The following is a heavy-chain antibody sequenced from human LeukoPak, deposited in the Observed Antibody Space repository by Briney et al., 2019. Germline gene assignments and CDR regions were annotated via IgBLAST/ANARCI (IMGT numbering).Heavy chain of an antibody. Sequence: PGGSLRLSCAASGLTFSDHAMGWVRQAPGKGLEWVSSISGSSGNTYYADSVKGRYSISRDNSKNTVFLQINRLRAGDTAIYYCANWGAGTKGLYWGQGTLVTVSS. V-gene: IGHV3-23*01. CDR3: ANWGAGTKGLY. D-gene: IGHD1-1*01. J-gene: IGHJ4*02. CDR1: GLTFSDHA. CDR2: ISGSSGNT.